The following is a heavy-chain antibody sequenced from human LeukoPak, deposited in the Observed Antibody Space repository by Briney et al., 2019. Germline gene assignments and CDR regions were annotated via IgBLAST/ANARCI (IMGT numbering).Heavy chain of an antibody. J-gene: IGHJ6*02. CDR2: ISTYNDNT. V-gene: IGHV1-18*01. D-gene: IGHD3-10*01. CDR3: ARDGIEYDSGSYYSNGMDV. CDR1: GYIFSSYG. Sequence: ASVKVSCKPSGYIFSSYGISWVRQAPAQGLEWMGWISTYNDNTVYAQKFQYRVTLTTDTSTSTAYMELRSLRSDDTAVYYCARDGIEYDSGSYYSNGMDVWGQGTTVTVSS.